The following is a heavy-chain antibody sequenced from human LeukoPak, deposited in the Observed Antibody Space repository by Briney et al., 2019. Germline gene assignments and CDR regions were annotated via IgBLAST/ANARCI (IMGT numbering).Heavy chain of an antibody. CDR1: GLTLSSYA. CDR2: ISGSDGAT. J-gene: IGHJ4*02. V-gene: IGHV3-23*01. Sequence: SGGSLRLSCAASGLTLSSYAVSWVRQAPGKGLEWVSSISGSDGATWYADSVKGRFTISRDNAKNSLYLQLNSLRAEDTAVYFCARDHLAGWALEYWGQGTLVTVSS. CDR3: ARDHLAGWALEY. D-gene: IGHD6-19*01.